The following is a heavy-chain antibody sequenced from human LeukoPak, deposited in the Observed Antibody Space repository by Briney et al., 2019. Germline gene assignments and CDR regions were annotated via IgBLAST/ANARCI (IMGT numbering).Heavy chain of an antibody. Sequence: PGGSLRLSCAASGFTFSSYGMRWVRQAPGKGLECVAVISYDGSNKYYADSVKGRFTISRDNSKNTLYLQMNSLRAEDTAVYYCAKTNDILTGYHDYWGQGTLVTVSS. CDR2: ISYDGSNK. V-gene: IGHV3-30*18. D-gene: IGHD3-9*01. J-gene: IGHJ4*02. CDR3: AKTNDILTGYHDY. CDR1: GFTFSSYG.